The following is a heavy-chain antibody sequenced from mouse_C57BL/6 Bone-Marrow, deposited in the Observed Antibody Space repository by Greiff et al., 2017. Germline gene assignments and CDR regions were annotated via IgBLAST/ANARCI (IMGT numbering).Heavy chain of an antibody. CDR1: GYTFTDYY. CDR3: ARDGAQATFAY. Sequence: QVQLQQSGAELVRPGASVKLSCKASGYTFTDYYINWVKQRPGQGLEWIARIYPGSGNTYYNEKFKGKATLTAEKSSSTAYMQLSSLTSEDSAVYFCARDGAQATFAYWGQGTLVTVSA. J-gene: IGHJ3*01. CDR2: IYPGSGNT. V-gene: IGHV1-76*01. D-gene: IGHD3-2*02.